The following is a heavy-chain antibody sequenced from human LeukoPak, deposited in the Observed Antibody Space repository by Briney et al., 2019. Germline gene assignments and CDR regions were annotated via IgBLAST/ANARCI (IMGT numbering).Heavy chain of an antibody. D-gene: IGHD2-15*01. V-gene: IGHV4-61*02. J-gene: IGHJ3*02. Sequence: SETLSLTCTVSGASISSGSYYWSWIRQPAGKGLEWIGRMYTSGSTNYKSSLKSRVTISADTSKNQFSLKLNSVTAADTAVYYCARDVYCSGGSCRLYAFDIWGQGTMATVSS. CDR2: MYTSGST. CDR1: GASISSGSYY. CDR3: ARDVYCSGGSCRLYAFDI.